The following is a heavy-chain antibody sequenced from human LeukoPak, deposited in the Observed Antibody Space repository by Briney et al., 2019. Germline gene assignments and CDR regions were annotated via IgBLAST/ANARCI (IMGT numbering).Heavy chain of an antibody. J-gene: IGHJ4*02. CDR2: INHSRST. V-gene: IGHV4-34*01. D-gene: IGHD4-17*01. CDR3: ARDYGDYD. CDR1: GGSFSGYY. Sequence: SETLSLTCAVYGGSFSGYYWSWIRQPPGKGLEWIGEINHSRSTNYNPSLKSRVTISVDTSKNQFSLKLSSVTAADTAVYYCARDYGDYDWGQGTLVTVSS.